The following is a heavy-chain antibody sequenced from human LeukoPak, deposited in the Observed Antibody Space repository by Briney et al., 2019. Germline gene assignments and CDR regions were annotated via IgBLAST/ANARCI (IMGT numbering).Heavy chain of an antibody. CDR3: AHKKYCSRTSCRFDY. Sequence: GRTLLKPTQTPTRTCSLSGFSISSREVGVGWFRQPPGKALEWLAIFFWDDDKRYSPSLKSRLSITKDTSKNQVVLTMINMDPVDTGTYYCAHKKYCSRTSCRFDYWGHGAVI. CDR2: FFWDDDK. J-gene: IGHJ4*01. CDR1: GFSISSREVG. D-gene: IGHD2-2*01. V-gene: IGHV2-5*02.